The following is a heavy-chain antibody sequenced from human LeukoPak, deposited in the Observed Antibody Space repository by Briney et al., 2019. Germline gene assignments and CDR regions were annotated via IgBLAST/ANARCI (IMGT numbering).Heavy chain of an antibody. CDR1: GGSISTYH. Sequence: SETLSLTCSVSGGSISTYHWSWIRQSPGKGLEWIGYIYYSGFTNYNPSLNSRVTMSIDRTRNQFSPKLTSVTAADTAVYYCARGPGSSSWDYYFDLWGRGSVVTVSS. CDR2: IYYSGFT. V-gene: IGHV4-59*08. J-gene: IGHJ4*02. CDR3: ARGPGSSSWDYYFDL. D-gene: IGHD6-13*01.